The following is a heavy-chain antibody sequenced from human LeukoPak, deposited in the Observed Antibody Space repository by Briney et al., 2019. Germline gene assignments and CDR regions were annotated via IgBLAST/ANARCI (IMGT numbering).Heavy chain of an antibody. D-gene: IGHD1-26*01. CDR2: IYSGGRT. J-gene: IGHJ5*02. Sequence: PGGSLRLSCAASGFTVSSNYMSWVRQAPGKGLEWVSVIYSGGRTYYADSVKGRFTISRDNSKNTVYLQMNSLRAEDTAVCYCARANSATIPGADPWGQGTLVTVSS. V-gene: IGHV3-53*01. CDR3: ARANSATIPGADP. CDR1: GFTVSSNY.